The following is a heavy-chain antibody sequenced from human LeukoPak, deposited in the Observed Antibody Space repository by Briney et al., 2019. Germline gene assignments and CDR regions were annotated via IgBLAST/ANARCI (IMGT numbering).Heavy chain of an antibody. CDR1: GFTFSSYS. CDR2: ISTSSSYI. V-gene: IGHV3-21*01. J-gene: IGHJ4*02. CDR3: ARDSLNIVVVPAALPDY. Sequence: GGSLRLSCAASGFTFSSYSMNWVRQAPGKGLEWVSSISTSSSYIYYADSVKGRFTISRDNAKNSLYLQMNSLRAEDTAVYYCARDSLNIVVVPAALPDYGGQGTLVTVSS. D-gene: IGHD2-2*01.